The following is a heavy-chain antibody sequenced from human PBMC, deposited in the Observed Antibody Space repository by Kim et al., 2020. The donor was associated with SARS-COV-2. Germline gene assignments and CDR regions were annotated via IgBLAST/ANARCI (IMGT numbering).Heavy chain of an antibody. Sequence: DKHYSTSLKTRLTISKDTSKNRVVLTMTNMDPVDTATYYCVRGRYYYDFWGQGTLVTVSS. V-gene: IGHV2-70*19. J-gene: IGHJ4*02. CDR2: DK. CDR3: VRGRYYYDF.